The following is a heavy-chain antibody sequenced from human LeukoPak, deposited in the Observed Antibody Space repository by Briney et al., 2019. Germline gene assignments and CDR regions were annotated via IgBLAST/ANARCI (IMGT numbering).Heavy chain of an antibody. Sequence: GGSLRLSCAASGSTFSSYSMNWVRQAPGKGLEWVSYISSSSSTIYYADSVKGRYTISRDSSKNTLYLQMNSLRAEDTAVYYCAKDFTIFGVVITAHGYWGQGTLVTVSS. J-gene: IGHJ4*02. V-gene: IGHV3-48*01. CDR3: AKDFTIFGVVITAHGY. CDR2: ISSSSSTI. D-gene: IGHD3-3*01. CDR1: GSTFSSYS.